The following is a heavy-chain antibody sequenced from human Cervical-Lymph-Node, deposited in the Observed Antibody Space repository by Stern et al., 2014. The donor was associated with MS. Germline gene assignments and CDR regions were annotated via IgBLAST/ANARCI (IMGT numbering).Heavy chain of an antibody. V-gene: IGHV1-46*01. CDR2: INPSGDST. CDR3: ARGQRYFDY. CDR1: GYTFTSSS. J-gene: IGHJ4*02. Sequence: QVQLVQSGPEVKKTGASVKLSCKAPGYTFTSSSMHWVRQAPGQGLEWMVIINPSGDSTTYAPKFQGRVTMTRDTSSSTVYMELSSLGSEDTAVYYCARGQRYFDYWGQGTLVTVSS.